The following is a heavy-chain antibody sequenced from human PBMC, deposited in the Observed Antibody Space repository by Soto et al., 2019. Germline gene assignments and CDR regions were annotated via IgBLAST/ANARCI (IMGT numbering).Heavy chain of an antibody. CDR2: ISGSGGST. V-gene: IGHV3-23*01. CDR1: GFTFSSYA. J-gene: IGHJ5*02. Sequence: PGGSLRLSCAASGFTFSSYAMSWVRQAPGKGLEWVSAISGSGGSTYYAASVKGRFTISRDNSKNTLYLQMNSPRAEDTAVYDCAKEEVVVPAGGAENWFDPWGQGTLVTVSS. CDR3: AKEEVVVPAGGAENWFDP. D-gene: IGHD2-2*01.